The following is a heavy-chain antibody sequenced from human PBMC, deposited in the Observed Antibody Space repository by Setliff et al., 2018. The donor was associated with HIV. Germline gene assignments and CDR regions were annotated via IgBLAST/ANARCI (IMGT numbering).Heavy chain of an antibody. CDR2: IGWNTL. Sequence: SCAVSGFSLSDYSVNWVRQAPGKGLEWISYIGWNTLYYADSVRGRFTISTDNAKNSLYLQMNSLRAEDTAVYYCVRDHVWGFDYWGQGTLVTVSS. D-gene: IGHD3-16*01. J-gene: IGHJ4*02. CDR1: GFSLSDYS. CDR3: VRDHVWGFDY. V-gene: IGHV3-48*01.